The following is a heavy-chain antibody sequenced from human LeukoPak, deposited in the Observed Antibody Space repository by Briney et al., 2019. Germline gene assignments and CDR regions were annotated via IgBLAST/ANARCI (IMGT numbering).Heavy chain of an antibody. J-gene: IGHJ4*02. CDR2: FDPEDGET. CDR1: GYTLTELS. Sequence: ASVKVSCTVSGYTLTELSMHWVQQAPGKGLEWMGGFDPEDGETIYAQKFQGRVTMTEDTSTDTAYMELSSLRSEDTAVYYCATPTSIVATIFDYWGQGTLVSVSS. D-gene: IGHD5-12*01. V-gene: IGHV1-24*01. CDR3: ATPTSIVATIFDY.